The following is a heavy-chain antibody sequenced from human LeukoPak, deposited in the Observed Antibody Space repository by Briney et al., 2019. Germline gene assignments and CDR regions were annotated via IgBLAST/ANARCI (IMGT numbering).Heavy chain of an antibody. D-gene: IGHD1-26*01. CDR2: ISESGDDT. J-gene: IGHJ4*02. Sequence: PGGSLRLSCAASGFTLRNYAMSWVRQAPGKGPEWVSSISESGDDTHNADSVKGRFTISRDNSKNTLFVQMDSLRGDDTAVYYCARVGVGATFDYWGQGILVTVSS. CDR1: GFTLRNYA. V-gene: IGHV3-23*01. CDR3: ARVGVGATFDY.